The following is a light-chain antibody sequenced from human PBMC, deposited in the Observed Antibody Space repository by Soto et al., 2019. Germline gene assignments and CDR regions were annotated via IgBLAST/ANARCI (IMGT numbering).Light chain of an antibody. Sequence: QLVLTQPASVSGSPGQSITISCTGTSSDVGSYNLVSWYQQHPGKAPKLMIYEGSKRPSGVSNRFSGSKSGNTASLTISGLQAEDEADYYCCSYAGSSTFAVFGGGTKVTVL. CDR1: SSDVGSYNL. CDR3: CSYAGSSTFAV. CDR2: EGS. V-gene: IGLV2-23*03. J-gene: IGLJ2*01.